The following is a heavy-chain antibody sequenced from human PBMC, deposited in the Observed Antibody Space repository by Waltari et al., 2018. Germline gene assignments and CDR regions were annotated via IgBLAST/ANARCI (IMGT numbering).Heavy chain of an antibody. Sequence: QVQLQQWGAGLLKPSETLSLTCAVYGGSFSGYYWSWIRQPPGKGLEWIGEINHRGSTNYNPSLKSRVTSAGDNAKNSLYLQMNSLRAEDTAVYYCASALRGSSGRSYAFDIWGQGTMVTVSS. CDR3: ASALRGSSGRSYAFDI. V-gene: IGHV4-34*01. CDR1: GGSFSGYY. CDR2: INHRGST. J-gene: IGHJ3*02. D-gene: IGHD1-26*01.